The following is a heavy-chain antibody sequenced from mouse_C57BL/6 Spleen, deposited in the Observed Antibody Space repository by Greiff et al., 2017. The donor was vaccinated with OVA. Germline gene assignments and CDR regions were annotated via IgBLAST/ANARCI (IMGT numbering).Heavy chain of an antibody. CDR3: ARSDYGSSYWWYFDV. CDR1: GYTFTDYN. D-gene: IGHD1-1*01. Sequence: VQLKESGPELVKPGASVKMSCKASGYTFTDYNMHWVKQSHGKSLEWIGYINPNNGGTSYNQKFKGKATLTVNKSSSTAYMELRSLTSEDSAVYYCARSDYGSSYWWYFDVWGTGTTVTVSS. CDR2: INPNNGGT. J-gene: IGHJ1*03. V-gene: IGHV1-22*01.